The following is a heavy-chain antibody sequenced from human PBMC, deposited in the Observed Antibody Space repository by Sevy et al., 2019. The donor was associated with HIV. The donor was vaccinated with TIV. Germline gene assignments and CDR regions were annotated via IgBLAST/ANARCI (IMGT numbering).Heavy chain of an antibody. CDR2: IYPSDSDT. J-gene: IGHJ6*02. CDR3: ARGARGTLPAYYYYGMDV. V-gene: IGHV5-51*01. CDR1: LYGFSNYW. Sequence: GESLKISCKGSLYGFSNYWIGWVRQMPGKGLEWMGIIYPSDSDTRYSPSFQGQVTISADKSINTAYLQWSSLKASDTAMYYCARGARGTLPAYYYYGMDVWGQGTMVTVSS. D-gene: IGHD1-1*01.